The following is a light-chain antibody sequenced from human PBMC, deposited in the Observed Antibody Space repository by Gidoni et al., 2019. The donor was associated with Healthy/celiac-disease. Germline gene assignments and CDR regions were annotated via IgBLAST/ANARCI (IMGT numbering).Light chain of an antibody. CDR2: WAS. CDR1: QSVLYRSNHKNY. V-gene: IGKV4-1*01. J-gene: IGKJ2*01. CDR3: QQYYSTPYT. Sequence: DIVMTQSPYSLAVSLGASATINCKSSQSVLYRSNHKNYLAWYQQKPGQPPKLLGYWASTREAGVPNRFSGSGSGTDFTLTISSLQAEDVAVYYCQQYYSTPYTFGQGTKLEIK.